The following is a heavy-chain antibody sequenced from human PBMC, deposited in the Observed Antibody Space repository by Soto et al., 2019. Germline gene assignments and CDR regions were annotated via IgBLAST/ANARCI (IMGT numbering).Heavy chain of an antibody. J-gene: IGHJ6*02. D-gene: IGHD6-6*01. CDR1: GGSISSGGYY. V-gene: IGHV4-31*03. CDR2: IYYRGST. Sequence: QVQLQESGPGLVKPSQTLSLTCTVSGGSISSGGYYWSWIRQHPGKGLEWIGYIYYRGSTYYNPSLKSGVTISVDTAKNQSSLKLSSVTAADTAVYYCAREGDKEQLTYDYYGMDVWGQGTTVTVSS. CDR3: AREGDKEQLTYDYYGMDV.